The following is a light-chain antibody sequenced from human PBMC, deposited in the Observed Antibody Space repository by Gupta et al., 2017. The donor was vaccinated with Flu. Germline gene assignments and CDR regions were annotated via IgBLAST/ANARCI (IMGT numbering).Light chain of an antibody. CDR3: FAHAGNFNVM. J-gene: IGLJ3*02. CDR2: EVT. V-gene: IGLV2-8*01. CDR1: SSDVGGDNS. Sequence: SGTIAGNGSSSDVGGDNSVSWDQQSPGRAPKLLIYEVTKRPSGVPDRFSGSKAGNTASLTVSGLQAEDEAVYYCFAHAGNFNVMFGGGTKLTVV.